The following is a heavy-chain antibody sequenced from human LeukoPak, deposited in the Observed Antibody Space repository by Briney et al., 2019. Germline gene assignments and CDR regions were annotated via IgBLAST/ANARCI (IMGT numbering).Heavy chain of an antibody. CDR1: GGSISSSSYY. D-gene: IGHD5-12*01. CDR2: IYYSGST. CDR3: ARYWDSDYDSKGYFDY. Sequence: SETLSLTCTVSGGSISSSSYYWGWIRQPPGEGLEWIGSIYYSGSTYYNPSLKTRVTISVDTSKSQFSLKLSSVTAADTAVYYCARYWDSDYDSKGYFDYWGQGTLVSVSS. V-gene: IGHV4-39*07. J-gene: IGHJ4*02.